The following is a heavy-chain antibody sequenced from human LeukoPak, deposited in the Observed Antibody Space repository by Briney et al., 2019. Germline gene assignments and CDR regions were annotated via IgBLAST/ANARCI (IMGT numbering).Heavy chain of an antibody. CDR2: ISSSGSTI. CDR3: ARWGKADGYNHFDY. J-gene: IGHJ4*02. D-gene: IGHD5-24*01. V-gene: IGHV3-11*01. CDR1: GFTFSDYY. Sequence: GGSLRLSCAASGFTFSDYYMSWIRQAPGKGLEWVSYISSSGSTIYYADSVKGRFTTSRDNAKKSLYLQMNSLRAEDTAVYYCARWGKADGYNHFDYWGQGTLVTVSS.